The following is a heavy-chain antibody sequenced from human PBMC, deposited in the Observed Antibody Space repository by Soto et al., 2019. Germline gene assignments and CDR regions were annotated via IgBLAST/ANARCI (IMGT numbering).Heavy chain of an antibody. V-gene: IGHV3-33*01. J-gene: IGHJ5*02. CDR2: IWYDGSNK. Sequence: GGSLRLSCAASGFTFSSYGMHWVRQAPGKGLEWVAVIWYDGSNKYYADSVKGRFTISRDNSKNTLYLQMNSLRAEDTAVYYCARDWLDSSGYYLVPWFDPWGQGTLVTVSS. D-gene: IGHD3-22*01. CDR1: GFTFSSYG. CDR3: ARDWLDSSGYYLVPWFDP.